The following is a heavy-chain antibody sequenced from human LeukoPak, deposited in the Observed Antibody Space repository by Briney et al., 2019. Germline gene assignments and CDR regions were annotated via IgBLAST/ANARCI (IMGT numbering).Heavy chain of an antibody. CDR2: IYPGDSDT. J-gene: IGHJ4*02. Sequence: GESLKISCKGSGCRFTSYWIGWVRQMPGKGLEGMGIIYPGDSDTRYSPSFQGQVTISADKSISTAYLQWSSLKASDTAMYYCARPRDCSGGSCPFDYWGQGTLVTVSS. D-gene: IGHD2-15*01. CDR1: GCRFTSYW. V-gene: IGHV5-51*01. CDR3: ARPRDCSGGSCPFDY.